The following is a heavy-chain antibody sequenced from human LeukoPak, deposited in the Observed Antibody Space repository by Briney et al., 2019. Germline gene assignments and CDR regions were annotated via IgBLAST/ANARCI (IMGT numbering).Heavy chain of an antibody. CDR2: ISGTGNRT. CDR3: ARRGRSGSYPFDY. D-gene: IGHD1-26*01. J-gene: IGHJ4*02. V-gene: IGHV3-23*01. Sequence: GGSLRLSCAASGFTFSSYAMGWVRQAPGKGLEWVSAISGTGNRTYYADSVKGRFTISRDNAKNSLYLQMNSLRAEDTAVYYCARRGRSGSYPFDYWGQGTLVTVSS. CDR1: GFTFSSYA.